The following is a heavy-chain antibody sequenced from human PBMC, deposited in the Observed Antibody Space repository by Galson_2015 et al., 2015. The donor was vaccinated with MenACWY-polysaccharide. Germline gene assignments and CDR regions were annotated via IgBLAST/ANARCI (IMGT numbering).Heavy chain of an antibody. V-gene: IGHV3-48*02. CDR2: ISSGSSTI. J-gene: IGHJ6*02. Sequence: PLRLSCAASGFAFSSYRMNWVRQAPGKGLEWVSYISSGSSTIYYADSVRGRFTISRDNAKNSLYLQMNSLRDEDTAIYYCARSCGGDCFYYYGMDVWGQGTTVTVSS. D-gene: IGHD2-21*02. CDR1: GFAFSSYR. CDR3: ARSCGGDCFYYYGMDV.